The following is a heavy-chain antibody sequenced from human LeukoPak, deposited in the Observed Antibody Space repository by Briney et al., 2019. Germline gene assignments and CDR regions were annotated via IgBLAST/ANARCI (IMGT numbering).Heavy chain of an antibody. CDR2: ISGSGGST. D-gene: IGHD3-22*01. V-gene: IGHV3-23*01. J-gene: IGHJ4*02. Sequence: GGSLRLSCAASGFTFSRYAMSWVRQAPGKGLEWVSAISGSGGSTYYADSVKGRFTISRDNSKNTLYLQMNSLRAEDTAVYYCAKGSYDRNYFDYWGQGTLVTVSS. CDR1: GFTFSRYA. CDR3: AKGSYDRNYFDY.